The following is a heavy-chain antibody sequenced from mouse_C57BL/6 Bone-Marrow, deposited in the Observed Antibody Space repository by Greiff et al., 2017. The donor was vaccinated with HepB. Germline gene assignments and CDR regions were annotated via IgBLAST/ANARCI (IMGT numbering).Heavy chain of an antibody. D-gene: IGHD1-1*01. CDR3: ARWRYYVSSYDY. V-gene: IGHV1-61*01. CDR1: GYTFTSYW. CDR2: IYPSDSET. J-gene: IGHJ2*01. Sequence: QVQLQQPGAELVRPGSSVKLSCKASGYTFTSYWMDWVKQRPGQGLEWIGNIYPSDSETHYNQKFKDKATLTVDKSSSTAYMQLSSLTSEDSAVYYWARWRYYVSSYDYWGQGTTLTGSS.